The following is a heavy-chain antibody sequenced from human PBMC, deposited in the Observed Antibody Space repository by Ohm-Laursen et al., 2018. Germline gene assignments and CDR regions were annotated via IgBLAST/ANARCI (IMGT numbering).Heavy chain of an antibody. Sequence: SLRLSCTASGFTFSNYAMSWVRQAPGKGLEWVSAISDDGKATFYADSLKGRFTISRDNTKNTLYLQMNSLRAEDTAVYYCAKTIVDSSRPWGQGTLVTVSS. CDR2: ISDDGKAT. J-gene: IGHJ5*02. D-gene: IGHD3-22*01. CDR3: AKTIVDSSRP. V-gene: IGHV3-23*01. CDR1: GFTFSNYA.